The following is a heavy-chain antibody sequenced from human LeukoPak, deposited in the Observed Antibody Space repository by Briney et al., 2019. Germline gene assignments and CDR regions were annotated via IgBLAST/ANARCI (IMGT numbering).Heavy chain of an antibody. CDR3: ARDGDLYSSTSFDY. CDR2: INPNGGGT. Sequence: ASVKVSCKASGYTFTGYYMHWVRQAPGQGLEWMGWINPNGGGTNYAQKFQGRVTMTRDTSISTAYMELSRLRSDDTAVYYCARDGDLYSSTSFDYWGQGTLVTVSS. V-gene: IGHV1-2*02. D-gene: IGHD6-6*01. CDR1: GYTFTGYY. J-gene: IGHJ4*02.